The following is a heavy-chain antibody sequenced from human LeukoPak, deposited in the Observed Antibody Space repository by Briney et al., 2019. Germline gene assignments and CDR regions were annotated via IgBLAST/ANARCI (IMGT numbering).Heavy chain of an antibody. J-gene: IGHJ5*02. CDR3: ARHFGGSCYSCPFDP. D-gene: IGHD2-15*01. CDR1: GGSISSSSYY. V-gene: IGHV4-39*01. Sequence: PSETLSLTCTVSGGSISSSSYYWGWIRQPPGKGLEWLGSIYYSGSTYYNPSLKSRVTISVDTSKNQFSLKLSSVTAADTAVYYCARHFGGSCYSCPFDPWGQGTLVTVSS. CDR2: IYYSGST.